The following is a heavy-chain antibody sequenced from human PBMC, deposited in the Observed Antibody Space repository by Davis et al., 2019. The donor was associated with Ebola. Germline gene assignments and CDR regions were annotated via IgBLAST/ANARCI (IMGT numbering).Heavy chain of an antibody. CDR2: IWYDGSNK. CDR3: ARRWGSRGDSSGWIDP. J-gene: IGHJ5*02. D-gene: IGHD3-22*01. V-gene: IGHV3-33*01. Sequence: PGGSLRLSCAASGFTFSSYGMHWVRQAPGKGLEWVAVIWYDGSNKYYADSVKGRFTISRDNSKNTLYLQMNSLRAEDTAVYYCARRWGSRGDSSGWIDPWGQGTLVTVSS. CDR1: GFTFSSYG.